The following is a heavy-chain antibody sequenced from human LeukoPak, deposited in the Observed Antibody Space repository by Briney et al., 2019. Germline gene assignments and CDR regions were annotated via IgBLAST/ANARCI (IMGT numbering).Heavy chain of an antibody. V-gene: IGHV1-69*01. CDR2: IIPIFGTA. Sequence: VASVKVSCKASGGTFSSYAISWVRQAPGQGLEWMGGIIPIFGTANYAQKFQGRVTITADESTSTAYMELSSLRSEDTAVYYCARDTGDIVVVPAAYWGQGTLSPSPQ. D-gene: IGHD2-2*01. CDR1: GGTFSSYA. CDR3: ARDTGDIVVVPAAY. J-gene: IGHJ4*02.